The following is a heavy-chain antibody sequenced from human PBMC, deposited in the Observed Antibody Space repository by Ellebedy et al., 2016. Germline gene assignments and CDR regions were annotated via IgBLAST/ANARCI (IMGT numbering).Heavy chain of an antibody. Sequence: GGSLRLXCVASGFTFSSYGMHWVRQAPGKGLEWVAITSSDGSNKYYADSVKGRFTISRDNSKNTLYLQMSSLSTEDTAVYYCAGFSLTYCGGDCPAPPNAFDIWGQGTMVTVSS. CDR1: GFTFSSYG. D-gene: IGHD2-21*01. CDR2: TSSDGSNK. J-gene: IGHJ3*02. CDR3: AGFSLTYCGGDCPAPPNAFDI. V-gene: IGHV3-30*03.